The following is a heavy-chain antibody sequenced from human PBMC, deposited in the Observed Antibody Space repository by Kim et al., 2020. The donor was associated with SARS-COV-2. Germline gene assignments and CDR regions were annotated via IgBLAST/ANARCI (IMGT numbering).Heavy chain of an antibody. CDR1: GFTFSDHQ. V-gene: IGHV3-72*01. D-gene: IGHD1-1*01. CDR3: ARARRDVREGTEY. CDR2: IRTKASGYTT. J-gene: IGHJ4*01. Sequence: GGSLRLSCAASGFTFSDHQMDWVRQAPGKGLEWVARIRTKASGYTTEYAASVRSRFAISRDDSRNSVFLQMNSLKTEDTAVYFCARARRDVREGTEYWG.